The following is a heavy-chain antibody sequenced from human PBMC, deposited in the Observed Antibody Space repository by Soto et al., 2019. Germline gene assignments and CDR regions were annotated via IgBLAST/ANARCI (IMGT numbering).Heavy chain of an antibody. CDR2: IYYSGTH. CDR1: SGSITGYY. CDR3: ARVQMATLYFDD. J-gene: IGHJ4*02. Sequence: PSETLSLTCTVSSGSITGYYWSWVRQPPGKGLKWIGYIYYSGTHNYNPSLSSRLTISVDTSKNLFSLKLNSVTAADTAVYYCARVQMATLYFDDWGQGTLVTVSS. D-gene: IGHD5-12*01. V-gene: IGHV4-59*01.